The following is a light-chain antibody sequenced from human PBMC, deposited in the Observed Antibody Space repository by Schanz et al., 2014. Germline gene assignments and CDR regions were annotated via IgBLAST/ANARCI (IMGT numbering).Light chain of an antibody. CDR1: SSDIGNYNY. V-gene: IGLV2-8*01. CDR2: EVT. CDR3: SSYTSSSTLLYV. Sequence: QSVLTQPPSASGSPGQSVTISCTGTSSDIGNYNYVSWYQQHPGQAPKLVIYEVTKRPSGVPDRFSGSKSGNTASLTVSGLQAEDEADYYCSSYTSSSTLLYVFGTGTKLTVL. J-gene: IGLJ1*01.